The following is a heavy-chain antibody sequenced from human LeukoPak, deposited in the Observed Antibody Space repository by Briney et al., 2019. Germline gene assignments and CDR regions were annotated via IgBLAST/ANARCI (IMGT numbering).Heavy chain of an antibody. D-gene: IGHD3-10*02. Sequence: ASVKVSCKASGYTFTSYYMHWVRQAPGQGLEWMGIINPSGGSTSYAQKFQARVTMTRDTSISTDYMELSRLRSDDTAVYYCARATPLITMSLEADYWGQGTLVTVSS. J-gene: IGHJ4*02. V-gene: IGHV1-46*01. CDR2: INPSGGST. CDR1: GYTFTSYY. CDR3: ARATPLITMSLEADY.